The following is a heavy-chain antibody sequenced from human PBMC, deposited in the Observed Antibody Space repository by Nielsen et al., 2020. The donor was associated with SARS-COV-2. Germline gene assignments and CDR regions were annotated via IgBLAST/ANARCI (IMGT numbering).Heavy chain of an antibody. V-gene: IGHV4-39*01. J-gene: IGHJ2*01. CDR1: GGSISSSSYY. CDR2: IYYSGST. Sequence: SETLSLTCTVSGGSISSSSYYWGWIRQPPGKGLEWIGSIYYSGSTYYNPSLKSRVTISVDTSKNQFSLKLSSVTAADTAVYYCARHAPTYDYVWGSYRGWYFDLWGRGTLVTVSS. CDR3: ARHAPTYDYVWGSYRGWYFDL. D-gene: IGHD3-16*02.